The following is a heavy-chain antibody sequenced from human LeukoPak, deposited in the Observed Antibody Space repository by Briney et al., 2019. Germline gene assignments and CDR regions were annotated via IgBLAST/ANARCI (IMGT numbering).Heavy chain of an antibody. Sequence: GGSLRLSCAASGFTFSSYGMHWVRQAPGKGLEGVAFIRYDGSVKYYADSVKARFTISRDNSKNTLYLQMNTLRSEDTAVYYCAKQGGTATSGFDIWGQGTMVTVGS. V-gene: IGHV3-30*02. CDR2: IRYDGSVK. CDR3: AKQGGTATSGFDI. CDR1: GFTFSSYG. D-gene: IGHD1-1*01. J-gene: IGHJ3*02.